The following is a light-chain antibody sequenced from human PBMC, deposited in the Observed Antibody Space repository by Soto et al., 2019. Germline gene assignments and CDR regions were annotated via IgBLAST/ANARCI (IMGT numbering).Light chain of an antibody. V-gene: IGKV3-15*01. CDR1: ESVTSS. CDR2: AAS. Sequence: EIVLTQSPATLSVSPGARAPLSCRASESVTSSLAWYQQKPGQPPRLLIYAASTRATDVPARFSGGGSETEFTLTISSLQSEDFAVYFCQQYNIWPLWTFGQGTKV. CDR3: QQYNIWPLWT. J-gene: IGKJ1*01.